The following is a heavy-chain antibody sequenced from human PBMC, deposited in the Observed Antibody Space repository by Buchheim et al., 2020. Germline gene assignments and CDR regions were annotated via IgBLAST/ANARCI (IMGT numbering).Heavy chain of an antibody. CDR2: IKSKADGGTQ. Sequence: EVQLVESGGGLVKPGGSLGLSCAASGFIFTNAWMSWVRQAPGKGLEWVGRIKSKADGGTQDYAAPVKGRFTISRDDSKNTLFLQMNSLKTEDTGEYYCTTSRGRYLNMDVWGQGTT. D-gene: IGHD1-1*01. CDR1: GFIFTNAW. J-gene: IGHJ6*02. CDR3: TTSRGRYLNMDV. V-gene: IGHV3-15*01.